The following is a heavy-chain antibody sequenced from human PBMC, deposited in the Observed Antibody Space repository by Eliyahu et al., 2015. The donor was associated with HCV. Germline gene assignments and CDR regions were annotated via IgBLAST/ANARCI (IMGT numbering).Heavy chain of an antibody. V-gene: IGHV4-59*01. Sequence: QVQLQESGPGLVKPSETLSLTXXVSGXSXSTYYXSWXRQPPGKGLEWIGFMYXSGXTNYNPSLKSRVTISIDTSKNQFSLKLSSVTAADTAVYYCASGGGGIAVAGTGGWFDPWGQGTLVTVSS. D-gene: IGHD6-19*01. CDR2: MYXSGXT. CDR1: GXSXSTYY. CDR3: ASGGGGIAVAGTGGWFDP. J-gene: IGHJ5*02.